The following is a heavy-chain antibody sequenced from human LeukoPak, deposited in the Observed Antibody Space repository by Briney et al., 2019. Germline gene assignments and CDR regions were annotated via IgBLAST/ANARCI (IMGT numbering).Heavy chain of an antibody. V-gene: IGHV3-30*02. D-gene: IGHD3-3*01. CDR2: IRYDGSDK. J-gene: IGHJ4*02. CDR1: GFTFSSCS. Sequence: GGSLRLSCAASGFTFSSCSMNWVRQAPGKGLEWVAFIRYDGSDKYYADSVKGRFTISRDNSRNTMYLQMNSLRSEDTAVFYCAKHQSNYDFWSGYSLWGQGTLVTVSS. CDR3: AKHQSNYDFWSGYSL.